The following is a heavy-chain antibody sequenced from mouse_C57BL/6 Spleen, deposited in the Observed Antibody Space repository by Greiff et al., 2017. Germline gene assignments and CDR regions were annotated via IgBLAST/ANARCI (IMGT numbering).Heavy chain of an antibody. CDR1: GYTFTDYY. V-gene: IGHV1-76*01. Sequence: QVQLKQSGAELVRPGASVKLSCKASGYTFTDYYINWVKQRPGQGLEWIARIYPGSGNTYYNEKFKGKATLTAEKSSSTAYMQLSSLTSEDSAVYFCATLCDYDASPYYFDYWGQGTTLTVSS. CDR2: IYPGSGNT. D-gene: IGHD2-4*01. CDR3: ATLCDYDASPYYFDY. J-gene: IGHJ2*01.